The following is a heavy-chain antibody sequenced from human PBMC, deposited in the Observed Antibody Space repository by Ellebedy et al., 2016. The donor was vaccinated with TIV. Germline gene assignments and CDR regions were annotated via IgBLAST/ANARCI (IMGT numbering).Heavy chain of an antibody. D-gene: IGHD6-19*01. V-gene: IGHV3-30-3*01. J-gene: IGHJ4*02. CDR1: GFTFNSYA. Sequence: GESLKISCAASGFTFNSYAMHWVRQPPGKGLEWVAVISYDGTSKYYADSVKGRFTISRDNSMTTLYLEMNSLRAEDTAVCYCARDLDKSSGWYGGAAYWGQGTLVTVSS. CDR2: ISYDGTSK. CDR3: ARDLDKSSGWYGGAAY.